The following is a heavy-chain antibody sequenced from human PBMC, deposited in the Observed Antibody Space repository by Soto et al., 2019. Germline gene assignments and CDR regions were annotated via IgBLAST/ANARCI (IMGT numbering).Heavy chain of an antibody. CDR3: ANLAKNYYHYMDV. V-gene: IGHV3-11*01. CDR2: ISTSGSST. J-gene: IGHJ6*03. CDR1: GFSFSDYY. Sequence: GGSPRLSCAASGFSFSDYYMSWIRQAPGKGLEWVSLISTSGSSTDYADSVKGRFTISRDNAKNSLSLQMNSLRAEDTAVYYCANLAKNYYHYMDVWGKGTTVTVSS. D-gene: IGHD1-26*01.